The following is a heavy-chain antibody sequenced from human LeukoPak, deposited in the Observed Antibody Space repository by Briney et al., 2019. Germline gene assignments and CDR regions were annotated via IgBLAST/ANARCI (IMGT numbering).Heavy chain of an antibody. CDR3: ARCRFGGNSGFDY. Sequence: ASVKVSCKASGYTFTSHHISWVRQAPGQGLEWMGWISAYSGNTDYAQKLQGRVTMTTDTSTSTAYMDLRSLRSDDTAVYYCARCRFGGNSGFDYWGQGTLVTVSS. CDR2: ISAYSGNT. CDR1: GYTFTSHH. V-gene: IGHV1-18*01. J-gene: IGHJ4*02. D-gene: IGHD4-23*01.